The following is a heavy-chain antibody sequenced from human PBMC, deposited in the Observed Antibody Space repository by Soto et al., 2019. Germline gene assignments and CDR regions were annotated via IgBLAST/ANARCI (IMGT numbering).Heavy chain of an antibody. CDR3: ARDEATTAEGDDAFDI. J-gene: IGHJ3*02. Sequence: ASVKVSCKASGYTFTSYGISWVRQAPGQGLEWMGWISAYNGNTNYAQKLQGRVTMTTDTSTSTAYMELRSLRSDDTAVYYCARDEATTAEGDDAFDIWGQGTMVTVSS. CDR1: GYTFTSYG. CDR2: ISAYNGNT. D-gene: IGHD5-12*01. V-gene: IGHV1-18*01.